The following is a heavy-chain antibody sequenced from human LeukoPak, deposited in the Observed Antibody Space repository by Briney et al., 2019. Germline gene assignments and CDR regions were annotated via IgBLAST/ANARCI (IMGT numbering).Heavy chain of an antibody. J-gene: IGHJ4*02. CDR2: INPNSGGT. D-gene: IGHD2-2*02. V-gene: IGHV1-2*02. CDR1: GYTFTGYY. CDR3: ARGRQGIVVVPAAIGC. Sequence: ASVKVSCKASGYTFTGYYMHWVRQAPGQGLEWRGWINPNSGGTNYAQKFQGRVTMTRDTSISTAYMELSRLRSDDTAVYYCARGRQGIVVVPAAIGCWGQGTLVTVSS.